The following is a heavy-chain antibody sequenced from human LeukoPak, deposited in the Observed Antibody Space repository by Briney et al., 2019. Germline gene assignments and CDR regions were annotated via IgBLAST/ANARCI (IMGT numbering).Heavy chain of an antibody. J-gene: IGHJ4*02. D-gene: IGHD1-1*01. CDR2: INPNSGGT. CDR1: GYTFTGYY. V-gene: IGHV1-2*02. Sequence: ASVKVSCKASGYTFTGYYMHWVRQAPGQGPEWMGWINPNSGGTNYAQKFQGRVTMTRDTSISTAYMELSRLRSDDTAVYYCARGTGTTRGLHYWGQGALVTVSS. CDR3: ARGTGTTRGLHY.